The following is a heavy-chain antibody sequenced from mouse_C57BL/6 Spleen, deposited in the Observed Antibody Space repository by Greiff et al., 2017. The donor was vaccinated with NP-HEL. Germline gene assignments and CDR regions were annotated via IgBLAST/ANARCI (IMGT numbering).Heavy chain of an antibody. V-gene: IGHV3-6*01. CDR3: ARNYGREYFDV. CDR1: GYSITSGYY. D-gene: IGHD1-1*01. Sequence: EVQLQESGPGLVKPSQSLSLTCSVTGYSITSGYYWNWIRQFPGNKREWMGYISYDGSNNYNPSLKNRISITRDTSKNQFFLKFNSVTTDDTATYYFARNYGREYFDVWGTGPTVTFSS. J-gene: IGHJ1*03. CDR2: ISYDGSN.